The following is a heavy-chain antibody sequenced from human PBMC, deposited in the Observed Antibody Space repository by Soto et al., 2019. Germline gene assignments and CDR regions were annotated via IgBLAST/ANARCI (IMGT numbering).Heavy chain of an antibody. CDR1: GFTFRVYE. V-gene: IGHV3-30-3*01. J-gene: IGHJ4*02. D-gene: IGHD4-17*01. Sequence: PGXSLRLSFTASGFTFRVYELHWVRQAPGKGLEWVAVISKDGSSKYYADSVKGRLTISRDNFKNTLFLQMNSLRTDDTAVYFCAREDYGQFYFDYWGQGTLVTVS. CDR2: ISKDGSSK. CDR3: AREDYGQFYFDY.